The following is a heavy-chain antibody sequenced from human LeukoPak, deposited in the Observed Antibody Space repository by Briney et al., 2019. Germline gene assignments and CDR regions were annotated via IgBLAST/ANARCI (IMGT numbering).Heavy chain of an antibody. CDR3: ARGCSSSWHIRFDY. Sequence: HPGGSLRLSCAASGFTVSSNYMSWVRQAPGKGLEWVSVIYSGGSTYYADSVKGRFTISRDNSKNTLYLQMNSLRAEDTAVYYCARGCSSSWHIRFDYWGQGTLVTVSS. CDR1: GFTVSSNY. J-gene: IGHJ4*02. D-gene: IGHD6-13*01. CDR2: IYSGGST. V-gene: IGHV3-66*01.